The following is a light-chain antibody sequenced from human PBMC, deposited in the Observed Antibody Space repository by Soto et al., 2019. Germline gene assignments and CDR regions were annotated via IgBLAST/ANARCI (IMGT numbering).Light chain of an antibody. CDR3: LQRAAWPWT. Sequence: EIVLTQAPATLSLSPGERATLSCRASQSIGNYIAWYQQKPGQAPRLLVYDVFNRATGIPARFSGSGSGTDFTLTISSLEPVDFAVYYCLQRAAWPWTFGQGTKVEVK. V-gene: IGKV3-11*01. CDR1: QSIGNY. CDR2: DVF. J-gene: IGKJ1*01.